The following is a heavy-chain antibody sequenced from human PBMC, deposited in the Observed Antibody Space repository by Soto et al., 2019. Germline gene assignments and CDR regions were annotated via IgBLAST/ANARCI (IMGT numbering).Heavy chain of an antibody. D-gene: IGHD3-9*01. CDR2: ISAYNGNT. CDR1: GYTFTSYG. Sequence: QVPLVQSGAEVKKPGASVKVSCKASGYTFTSYGISWVRQAPGQGLEWMGWISAYNGNTNYAQKLQGRVTMTTDTSTSTAYMELRSLRSDDTAVYYFARLSGEYYDILTGYYHYYMDVWGKGTTVTVSS. CDR3: ARLSGEYYDILTGYYHYYMDV. V-gene: IGHV1-18*01. J-gene: IGHJ6*03.